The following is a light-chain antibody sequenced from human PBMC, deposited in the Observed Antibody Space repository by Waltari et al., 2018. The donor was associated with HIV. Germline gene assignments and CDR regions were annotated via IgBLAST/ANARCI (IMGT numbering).Light chain of an antibody. CDR3: QHYNTSSPCT. J-gene: IGKJ1*01. CDR1: QSIDTW. CDR2: KTS. Sequence: DLQMTQSPSILSPSVGDRITITCRSSQSIDTWLAGYQQKPGKAPKLLVYKTSSLQSGVPSRFSGSGSGTEFTLTISSLQPDDFATYYCQHYNTSSPCTFGQGTRVDI. V-gene: IGKV1-5*03.